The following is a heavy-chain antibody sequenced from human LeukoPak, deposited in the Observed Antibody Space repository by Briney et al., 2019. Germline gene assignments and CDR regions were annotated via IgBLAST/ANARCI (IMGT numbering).Heavy chain of an antibody. CDR3: AREDYRGSAFDY. J-gene: IGHJ4*02. D-gene: IGHD1-26*01. CDR2: IYYSGST. CDR1: GGSISSYY. V-gene: IGHV4-59*01. Sequence: SETLSLTCTVSGGSISSYYWSWIRQPPGKGLEWIGYIYYSGSTNYNPFLKSRVTISVDTSKNQFSLKLSSVTAADTAVYYCAREDYRGSAFDYWGQGTLVTVSS.